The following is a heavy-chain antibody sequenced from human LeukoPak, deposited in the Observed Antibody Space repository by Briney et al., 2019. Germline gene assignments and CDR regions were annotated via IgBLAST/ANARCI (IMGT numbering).Heavy chain of an antibody. D-gene: IGHD3-22*01. Sequence: SETLSLTCTVSGGSISSSSYYWGWIRQPPGKGLEWIGSIYYSGSTYYNPSLKSRVTISVDTSKNQFSLKLSSVTAADTAVYYCARQTPATMIVVVTRGLFDYWGQGTLVTVSS. V-gene: IGHV4-39*01. CDR1: GGSISSSSYY. CDR2: IYYSGST. J-gene: IGHJ4*02. CDR3: ARQTPATMIVVVTRGLFDY.